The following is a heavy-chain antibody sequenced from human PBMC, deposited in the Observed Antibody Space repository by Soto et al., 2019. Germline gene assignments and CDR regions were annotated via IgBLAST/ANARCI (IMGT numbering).Heavy chain of an antibody. J-gene: IGHJ6*03. CDR1: GFTFSNYW. CDR3: ARGDCVGGTCYSLAGSFYYDMDV. D-gene: IGHD2-15*01. V-gene: IGHV3-74*01. CDR2: INNDGSVS. Sequence: EVQLVESGGGLVQPGGSLRLSCVASGFTFSNYWMYWVRQAPGEGLVWVSRINNDGSVSSYADSVKGRLTISRDNVKNALYLQMDSLRAEDTAVYYCARGDCVGGTCYSLAGSFYYDMDVWGKGTKVTVFS.